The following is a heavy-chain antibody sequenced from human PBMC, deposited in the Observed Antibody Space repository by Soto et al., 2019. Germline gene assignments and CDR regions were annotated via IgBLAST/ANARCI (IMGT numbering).Heavy chain of an antibody. J-gene: IGHJ6*02. V-gene: IGHV3-21*01. CDR3: ARDLAVWSSSSPNNYYYYGMDV. CDR2: ISSSSSYI. Sequence: EVQLVESGGGLVKPGGSLRLSCAASGFTFSSYSMNWVRQAPGKGLEWVSSISSSSSYIYYADSVKGRFTISRDNAKNSLYLQMNSLRAEDTAVYYCARDLAVWSSSSPNNYYYYGMDVWGQGTTVTVSS. CDR1: GFTFSSYS. D-gene: IGHD6-6*01.